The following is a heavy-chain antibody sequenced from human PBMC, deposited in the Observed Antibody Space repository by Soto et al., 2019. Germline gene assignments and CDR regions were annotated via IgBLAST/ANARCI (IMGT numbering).Heavy chain of an antibody. D-gene: IGHD4-17*01. Sequence: GGSLRLSCAASGFIVSRKYMSWVRQAPGKGLEWVSVIYSGGSTYSADSVKGRFTISRDNSKNTLYLQMNSLRAEDTAVYYCARGMTTVPFYFDYWGQGTRVTVSS. CDR1: GFIVSRKY. J-gene: IGHJ4*02. CDR3: ARGMTTVPFYFDY. V-gene: IGHV3-66*01. CDR2: IYSGGST.